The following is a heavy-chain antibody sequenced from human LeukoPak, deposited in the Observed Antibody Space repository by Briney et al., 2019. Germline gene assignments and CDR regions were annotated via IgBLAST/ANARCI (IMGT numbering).Heavy chain of an antibody. D-gene: IGHD4-17*01. CDR1: GGTFSSYA. Sequence: ASVKVSCKASGGTFSSYAISWVRQAPGQGLEWMGGIIPIFGTANYAQKFQGRVTITADESTSTAYMELSSLRSEDTAVYYCARGNVTTPPYYYYGMDVWGQGTTVTVSS. V-gene: IGHV1-69*13. J-gene: IGHJ6*02. CDR3: ARGNVTTPPYYYYGMDV. CDR2: IIPIFGTA.